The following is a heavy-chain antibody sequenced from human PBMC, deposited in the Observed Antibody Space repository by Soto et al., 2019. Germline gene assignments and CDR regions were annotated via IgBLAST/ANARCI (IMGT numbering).Heavy chain of an antibody. Sequence: SETLSLTCAVSGGPISSGGYSWSWIRQPPGKGLEWIGYIYHSGSTYYNPSLKSRVTISVDRSKNQFSLKLSSVTAADTAVYYCARAELDYGGNFDAFDIWGQGTMVTISS. CDR1: GGPISSGGYS. V-gene: IGHV4-30-2*01. J-gene: IGHJ3*02. D-gene: IGHD4-17*01. CDR3: ARAELDYGGNFDAFDI. CDR2: IYHSGST.